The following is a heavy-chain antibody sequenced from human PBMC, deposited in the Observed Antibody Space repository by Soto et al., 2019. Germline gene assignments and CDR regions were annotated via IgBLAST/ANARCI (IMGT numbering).Heavy chain of an antibody. CDR3: AKRRGAGGHSDH. CDR1: GFTFSSYA. J-gene: IGHJ4*02. D-gene: IGHD2-15*01. CDR2: VSIGGST. Sequence: DVQLLESGGGLVQPEGSLRLSCAASGFTFSSYAMGWVRQGPGKGLEWVAVVSIGGSTHYADSVRGRFTISRDNSKNTLSLQMNSLTAEDTAVYFCAKRRGAGGHSDHWGQGTLVTVSS. V-gene: IGHV3-23*01.